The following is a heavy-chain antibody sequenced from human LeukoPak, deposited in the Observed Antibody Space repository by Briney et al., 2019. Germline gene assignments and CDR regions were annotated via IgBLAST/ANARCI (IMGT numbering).Heavy chain of an antibody. CDR2: IYSGGST. J-gene: IGHJ6*04. Sequence: GGSLRLSCAASGFTVSSNYMSWVRQAPGKGLEWVSVIYSGGSTYYADSVKGRFTISRDNSKNTLYLQMNSLRAEDTAVYYCARENYYGSGSYYNYGMDVWGKGTRSPSPQ. CDR3: ARENYYGSGSYYNYGMDV. D-gene: IGHD3-10*01. V-gene: IGHV3-53*01. CDR1: GFTVSSNY.